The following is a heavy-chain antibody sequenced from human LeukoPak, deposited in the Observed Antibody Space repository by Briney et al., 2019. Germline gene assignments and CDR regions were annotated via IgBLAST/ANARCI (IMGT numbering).Heavy chain of an antibody. V-gene: IGHV4-61*02. CDR2: IYTSGST. J-gene: IGHJ4*02. CDR1: GGSISSGSYY. CDR3: ARDEGTAMVSLLDY. D-gene: IGHD5-18*01. Sequence: PSETLSLTCTISGGSISSGSYYWNWIRQPAGKGLEWIGRIYTSGSTYYNPSLKSRVTISVDTSKNRFSLKLSSVSAADTAVYYCARDEGTAMVSLLDYWGQGTLVTVSS.